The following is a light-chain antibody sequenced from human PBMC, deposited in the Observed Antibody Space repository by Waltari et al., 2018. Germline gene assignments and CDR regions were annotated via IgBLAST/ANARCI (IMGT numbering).Light chain of an antibody. CDR1: QSVFSN. J-gene: IGKJ1*01. CDR3: LQHNDWPPWT. Sequence: DIVMTQSPATLSVSPGERATLSCRASQSVFSNLAWYQQKPGQAPRLLIFGAYTRATDIPGRFSGSGSGTEFTLTISSLQSEDAAVYYCLQHNDWPPWTFGQGTTVEIK. CDR2: GAY. V-gene: IGKV3-15*01.